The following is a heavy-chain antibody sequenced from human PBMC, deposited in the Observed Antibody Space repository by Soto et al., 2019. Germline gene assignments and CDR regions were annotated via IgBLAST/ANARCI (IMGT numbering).Heavy chain of an antibody. D-gene: IGHD2-15*01. CDR3: ARGRTVVARLPFDY. Sequence: SETLSLTCTVSGGSISSYYWSWIRQPPGKGLEWIGYIYYSGSTNYNPSLKSRVTISVDTSKNQLSLNLSSVTAADTAVYYCARGRTVVARLPFDYWGQGTLVTVSS. V-gene: IGHV4-59*01. CDR2: IYYSGST. J-gene: IGHJ4*02. CDR1: GGSISSYY.